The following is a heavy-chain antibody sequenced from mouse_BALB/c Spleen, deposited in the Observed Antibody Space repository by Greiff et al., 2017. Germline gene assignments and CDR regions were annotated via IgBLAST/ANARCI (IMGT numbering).Heavy chain of an antibody. J-gene: IGHJ2*01. CDR2: ISSGSSTI. CDR1: GFTFSSFG. V-gene: IGHV5-17*02. Sequence: VQLKESGGGLVQPGGSRKLSCAASGFTFSSFGMHWVRQAPEKGLEWVAYISSGSSTIYYADTVKGRFTISRDNPKNTLFLQMTSLRSEDTAMYYCARDDRFDYWGQGTTLTVSS. CDR3: ARDDRFDY. D-gene: IGHD2-14*01.